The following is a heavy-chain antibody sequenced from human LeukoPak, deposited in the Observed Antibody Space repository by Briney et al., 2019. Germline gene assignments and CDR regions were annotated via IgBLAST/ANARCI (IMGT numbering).Heavy chain of an antibody. CDR2: INPNSGGT. D-gene: IGHD3-3*01. Sequence: ASVKVSCKASGYTFTGYYMHWVRQAPGQGLEWMGWINPNSGGTNYAQKFQGRVTMTRDTSISTAYMELSRLRSDDTAVYYCARALGDVWSGYYNPNYYYYMDVWGKGTTVTVSS. CDR3: ARALGDVWSGYYNPNYYYYMDV. CDR1: GYTFTGYY. V-gene: IGHV1-2*02. J-gene: IGHJ6*03.